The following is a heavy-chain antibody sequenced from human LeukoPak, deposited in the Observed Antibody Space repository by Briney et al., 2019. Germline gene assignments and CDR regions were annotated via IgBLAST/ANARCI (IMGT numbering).Heavy chain of an antibody. CDR1: GGSISSGSYY. CDR2: IYTSGST. CDR3: AREYYDFWSGPNWFDP. V-gene: IGHV4-61*02. Sequence: PSETLSLTCTVCGGSISSGSYYWSWIRQPAGKGLEWIGRIYTSGSTNYNPSLKSRVTISVDTYKNQFSLKLSSVTAADTAVYYCAREYYDFWSGPNWFDPWGQGTLVTVSS. J-gene: IGHJ5*02. D-gene: IGHD3-3*01.